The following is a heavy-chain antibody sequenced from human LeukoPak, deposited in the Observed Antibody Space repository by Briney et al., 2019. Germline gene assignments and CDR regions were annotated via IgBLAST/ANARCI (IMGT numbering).Heavy chain of an antibody. J-gene: IGHJ6*03. CDR1: GFTFSDHY. CDR3: ARVVVAASFYSYYYMDV. V-gene: IGHV3-72*01. CDR2: TRNKVNSYTT. D-gene: IGHD2-15*01. Sequence: GGSLRLSCAASGFTFSDHYMDWVRQAPGKGLEWVGRTRNKVNSYTTGYAASVKGRFTISRDDSKNSLYLQMNSLKTEDTAVYYCARVVVAASFYSYYYMDVWGKGTTVTVSS.